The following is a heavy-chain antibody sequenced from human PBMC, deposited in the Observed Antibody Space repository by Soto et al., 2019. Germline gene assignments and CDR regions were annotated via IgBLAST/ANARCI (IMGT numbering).Heavy chain of an antibody. Sequence: GESLKISCKGSGYSFTSYWISWVRQMPGKGLEWMGRIDPSDSYTNYSPSFQGHVTISADKSISTAYLQWSSLKASDTAMYYCARRDCSGGSCYSTLIDYSGQGTLVTVST. CDR3: ARRDCSGGSCYSTLIDY. CDR1: GYSFTSYW. D-gene: IGHD2-15*01. CDR2: IDPSDSYT. V-gene: IGHV5-10-1*01. J-gene: IGHJ4*02.